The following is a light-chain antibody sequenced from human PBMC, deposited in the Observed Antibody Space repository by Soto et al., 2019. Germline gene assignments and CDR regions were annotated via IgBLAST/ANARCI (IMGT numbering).Light chain of an antibody. CDR3: SSYAGSYTLV. J-gene: IGLJ2*01. CDR2: DVN. Sequence: QSALTQPGSVSGSPGQSVTLSCTGTSSDVGGYHYVSWYQHHPGKAPKIIIYDVNNRPSGVPDRFSGSKSGNTASLTISGLQTEDEADYYCSSYAGSYTLVFGGGTKLTVL. V-gene: IGLV2-11*01. CDR1: SSDVGGYHY.